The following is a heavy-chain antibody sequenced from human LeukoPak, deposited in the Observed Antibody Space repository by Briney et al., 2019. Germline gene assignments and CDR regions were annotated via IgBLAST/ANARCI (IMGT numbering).Heavy chain of an antibody. Sequence: GGSLRLSCAASGFTFSTYSMNWVRQAPGKGLEWVSYISSSSRTIYYADSVKGRFTISRDSAKNSLYLQMNSLRAEDTAVYYCARGCFGGWYVFDYWGQGTLVTVSS. CDR2: ISSSSRTI. CDR1: GFTFSTYS. V-gene: IGHV3-48*01. D-gene: IGHD6-19*01. J-gene: IGHJ4*02. CDR3: ARGCFGGWYVFDY.